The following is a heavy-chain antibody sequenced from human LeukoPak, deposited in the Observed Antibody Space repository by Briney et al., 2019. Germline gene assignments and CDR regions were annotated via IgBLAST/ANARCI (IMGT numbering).Heavy chain of an antibody. CDR2: INSDGSST. CDR1: GFTFSSYW. J-gene: IGHJ4*02. D-gene: IGHD4-11*01. Sequence: GGSLRLPCAASGFTFSSYWIHWVRQAPGKGLVWVSRINSDGSSTTYADSVKGRFTISRDNAKNTVYLQMNSLRAEDTAVYYCARDSGYSSYGDFDYWGQGTLVTVSS. V-gene: IGHV3-74*03. CDR3: ARDSGYSSYGDFDY.